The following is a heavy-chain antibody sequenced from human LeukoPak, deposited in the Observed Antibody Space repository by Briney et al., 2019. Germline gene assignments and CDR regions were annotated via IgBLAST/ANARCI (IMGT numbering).Heavy chain of an antibody. CDR3: ARGASSGWPYYYYMDV. CDR2: ISSSGSTI. J-gene: IGHJ6*03. V-gene: IGHV3-48*03. Sequence: GGSLRLSCTASGFTFGDYAMTWVRQAPGKGLEWVSYISSSGSTIYYADSVKGRFTISRDNAKNSLYLQMNSLRAEDTAVYYCARGASSGWPYYYYMDVWGKGTTVTISS. CDR1: GFTFGDYA. D-gene: IGHD6-19*01.